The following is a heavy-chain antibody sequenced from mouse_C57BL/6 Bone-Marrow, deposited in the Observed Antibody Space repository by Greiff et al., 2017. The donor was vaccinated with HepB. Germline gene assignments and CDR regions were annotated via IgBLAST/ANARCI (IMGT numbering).Heavy chain of an antibody. CDR2: IWTGGGT. Sequence: VHLVESGPGLVAPSQSLSITCTVSGFSLTSYAISWVRQPPGKGLEWLGVIWTGGGTNYNSALKSRLSISKDNSKSQVFLKMNSLQTDDTARYYCARNSPIYYEYDVYAMDYWGQGTSVTVAS. D-gene: IGHD2-4*01. J-gene: IGHJ4*01. CDR1: GFSLTSYA. V-gene: IGHV2-9-1*01. CDR3: ARNSPIYYEYDVYAMDY.